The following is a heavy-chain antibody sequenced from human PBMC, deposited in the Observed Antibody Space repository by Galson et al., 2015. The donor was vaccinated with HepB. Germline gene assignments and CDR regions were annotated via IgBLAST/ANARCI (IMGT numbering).Heavy chain of an antibody. J-gene: IGHJ6*02. D-gene: IGHD4-17*01. CDR2: IIPIFGTA. V-gene: IGHV1-69*06. Sequence: SVKVSCKASGGTFSSYAISWVRQAPGQGLEWMGGIIPIFGTANYAQKFQGRVTITADKSTSTAYMELSSLRSEDTAVYYCARELPDYGDYYYYYGMDVWGQGTTVTVSS. CDR3: ARELPDYGDYYYYYGMDV. CDR1: GGTFSSYA.